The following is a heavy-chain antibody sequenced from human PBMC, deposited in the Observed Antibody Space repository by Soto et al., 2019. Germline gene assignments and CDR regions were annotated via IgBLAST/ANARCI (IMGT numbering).Heavy chain of an antibody. Sequence: SETLSLTCTVSGGSISSVGYYWSWIRQHPGKGLEWIGYIYYSGSTNYNPSPKSRVTISVDTSKNQFSLKLSSVTAADTAVYYCARGDYYDSSGPVGWFDPWGQGTLVTVSS. CDR1: GGSISSVGYY. CDR3: ARGDYYDSSGPVGWFDP. J-gene: IGHJ5*02. CDR2: IYYSGST. D-gene: IGHD3-22*01. V-gene: IGHV4-61*08.